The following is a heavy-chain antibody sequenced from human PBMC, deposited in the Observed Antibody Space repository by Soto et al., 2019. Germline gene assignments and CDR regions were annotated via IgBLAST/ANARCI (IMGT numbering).Heavy chain of an antibody. J-gene: IGHJ4*02. CDR3: ARSSYYYGSGTPLGY. CDR2: IYYSGST. Sequence: SGTLSLTCTVSGGSISSSSYYWGWIRQPPGKGLEWIGSIYYSGSTYYNPSLKSRVTISVDTSKNQFSLKLSSVTAADTAVYYCARSSYYYGSGTPLGYWGQGTLVTVSS. V-gene: IGHV4-39*01. CDR1: GGSISSSSYY. D-gene: IGHD3-10*01.